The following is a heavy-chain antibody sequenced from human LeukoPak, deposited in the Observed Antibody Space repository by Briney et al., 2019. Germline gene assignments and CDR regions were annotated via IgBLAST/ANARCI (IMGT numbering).Heavy chain of an antibody. V-gene: IGHV3-9*03. CDR2: ISWNSCSI. CDR3: AKDIFRYSYDSSGSYYFDY. Sequence: GGSLRLSCAASGFTFGDYGMHWVRQAPGKGLEWVACISWNSCSIGYADAVKVRCTISRDNAKNSLYLQMTSLRAEDMALYYCAKDIFRYSYDSSGSYYFDYWGQGTLVTVSS. D-gene: IGHD3-22*01. CDR1: GFTFGDYG. J-gene: IGHJ4*02.